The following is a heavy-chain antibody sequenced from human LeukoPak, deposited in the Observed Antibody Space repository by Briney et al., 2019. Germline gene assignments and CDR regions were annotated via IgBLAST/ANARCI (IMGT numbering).Heavy chain of an antibody. J-gene: IGHJ4*02. V-gene: IGHV3-7*03. Sequence: PGGSLRLSCTVSGFTFSRYWMSWVRQAPGKGLEWVANIKQDGSEKHYVDSVKGRFTITRDNAKNSLYLQMNSLRAEDTAVYYCARDFDTMVRGVPDDYWGQGTLVTVSS. D-gene: IGHD3-10*01. CDR3: ARDFDTMVRGVPDDY. CDR1: GFTFSRYW. CDR2: IKQDGSEK.